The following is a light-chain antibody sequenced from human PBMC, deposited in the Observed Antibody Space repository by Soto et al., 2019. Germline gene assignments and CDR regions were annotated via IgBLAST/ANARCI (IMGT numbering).Light chain of an antibody. CDR1: SSKFGNNY. J-gene: IGLJ2*01. CDR2: ENN. V-gene: IGLV1-51*02. CDR3: GTWDSSLSAYVV. Sequence: QSVLTQPPSVSAAPGQKVTISCSGSSSKFGNNYVSWYQQLPGTAPKLLIYENNKRPSGIPDRFSGSKSGTSATLGITGLQTGDEADYYCGTWDSSLSAYVVFGGGTKVTVL.